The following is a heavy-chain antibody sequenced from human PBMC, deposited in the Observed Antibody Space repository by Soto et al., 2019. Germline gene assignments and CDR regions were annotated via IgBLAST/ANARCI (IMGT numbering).Heavy chain of an antibody. V-gene: IGHV3-7*04. J-gene: IGHJ4*02. D-gene: IGHD3-9*01. CDR1: GFSFITYW. CDR2: IKEDGSEK. CDR3: VRAISGSFAL. Sequence: EVQLVESGGGLVQSGGSLRLSCEASGFSFITYWMKWVRQAPGKGLEWLASIKEDGSEKQYVDSVKGRFTISRDNAKNSLYWQMNSRSEEDTAVYYCVRAISGSFALWGQGTLVIVSS.